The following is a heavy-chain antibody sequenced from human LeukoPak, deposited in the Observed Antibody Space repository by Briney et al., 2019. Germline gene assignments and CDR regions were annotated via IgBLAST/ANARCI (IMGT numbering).Heavy chain of an antibody. CDR2: INPSGGST. D-gene: IGHD6-19*01. Sequence: ASVKVSCKAFGYTFTSNYMHWVRQAPGQGLEWMGIINPSGGSTSYAQKFQGRVTMTRDMSTSTVYMELSSLRSEDTAVYYCARVRQWLGAYFDYWGQGTLVTVSS. V-gene: IGHV1-46*01. CDR1: GYTFTSNY. J-gene: IGHJ4*02. CDR3: ARVRQWLGAYFDY.